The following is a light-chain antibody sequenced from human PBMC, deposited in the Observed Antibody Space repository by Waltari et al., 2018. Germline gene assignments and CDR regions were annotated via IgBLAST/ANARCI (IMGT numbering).Light chain of an antibody. J-gene: IGKJ2*01. Sequence: DIQMTQSPSSLSASVGDRVTITCRASQSFSSYLNWYQQKPGRAPKVLIYAESSLQSGVPSRFSGSGSGTDFTLTISSLQPEDFATYYCQQSFSTPYTFGQGTKLEIK. CDR2: AES. CDR3: QQSFSTPYT. CDR1: QSFSSY. V-gene: IGKV1-39*01.